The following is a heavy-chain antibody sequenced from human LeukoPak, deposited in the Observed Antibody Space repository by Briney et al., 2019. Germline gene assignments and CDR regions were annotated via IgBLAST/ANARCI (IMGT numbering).Heavy chain of an antibody. CDR1: SGSISFHY. Sequence: SETLSLTCSVSSGSISFHYWSWIRQPPGKGLDWLGFIHYSGTTRYNPSLRGRVTMSADTSKNHFSLKLTSVTAADTAVYYCARLLNNDGSGDPDTFDIWGQGTMVTVSS. V-gene: IGHV4-59*11. CDR3: ARLLNNDGSGDPDTFDI. J-gene: IGHJ3*02. CDR2: IHYSGTT. D-gene: IGHD3-22*01.